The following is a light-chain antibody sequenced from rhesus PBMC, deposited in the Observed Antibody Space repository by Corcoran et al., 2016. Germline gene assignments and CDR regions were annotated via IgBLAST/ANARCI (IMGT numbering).Light chain of an antibody. CDR2: GAS. CDR1: QSVSSS. CDR3: QQYSNWPLT. J-gene: IGKJ3*01. Sequence: EIVLTQSPATLSLSPGERATLSCRASQSVSSSLAWYQQKPGQVPRLLIYGASSRATGIPDRLSGSGSGIDFTLTISSLEPEDFAVYYCQQYSNWPLTFGPGTKLDSK. V-gene: IGKV3-42*03.